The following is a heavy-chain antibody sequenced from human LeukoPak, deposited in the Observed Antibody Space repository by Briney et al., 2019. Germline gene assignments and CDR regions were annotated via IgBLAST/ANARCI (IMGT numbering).Heavy chain of an antibody. CDR3: ARERYYDSSGLDY. CDR1: GGSISSSSYY. D-gene: IGHD3-22*01. Sequence: SETLSLTCTVSGGSISSSSYYWGWIRQPPGKGLEWIGTFYHSGSTYYNPSLKSRVTVSVDTSKNQFSLKLSSVTAADTAVYYCARERYYDSSGLDYWGQGTLVTVSS. CDR2: FYHSGST. J-gene: IGHJ4*02. V-gene: IGHV4-39*07.